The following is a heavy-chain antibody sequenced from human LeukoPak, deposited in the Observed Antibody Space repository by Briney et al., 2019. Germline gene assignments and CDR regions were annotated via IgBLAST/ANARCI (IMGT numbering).Heavy chain of an antibody. J-gene: IGHJ4*02. V-gene: IGHV1-8*01. D-gene: IGHD6-19*01. CDR2: MNPNSGNT. CDR1: GYTFTSYD. Sequence: ASVKVSCKASGYTFTSYDINWLRQATGQGLEWMGWMNPNSGNTGYAQKFQGRVTMTRNTSISTAYMELSSLRSEDTAVYYCARGIAVAGSYYFDYWGQGTLVTVSS. CDR3: ARGIAVAGSYYFDY.